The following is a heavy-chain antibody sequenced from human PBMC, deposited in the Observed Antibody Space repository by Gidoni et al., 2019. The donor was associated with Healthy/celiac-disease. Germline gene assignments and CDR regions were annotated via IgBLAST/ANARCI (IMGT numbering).Heavy chain of an antibody. CDR3: AGEFVEAHDYSALVLDY. J-gene: IGHJ4*02. CDR1: GYTFTSYG. V-gene: IGHV1-18*01. Sequence: QVQLVQSGAEGKKPGASVTVSCKASGYTFTSYGISWVRQAPGQGLEWMGWISAYNGNTNYAQKLQGRVTMTTDTSTSTAYMELRSRRSDDTAVYYCAGEFVEAHDYSALVLDYWGQGTLVTVSS. D-gene: IGHD2-15*01. CDR2: ISAYNGNT.